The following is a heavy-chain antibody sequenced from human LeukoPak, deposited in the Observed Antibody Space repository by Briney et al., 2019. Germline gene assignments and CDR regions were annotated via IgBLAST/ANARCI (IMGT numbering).Heavy chain of an antibody. CDR3: ARTASFTASGYDY. D-gene: IGHD6-25*01. CDR1: GYTFTNYH. V-gene: IGHV1-8*03. CDR2: MNPSNGDS. Sequence: ASVKVSCKASGYTFTNYHINWVRQATGQGLEWMGWMNPSNGDSGYAQKFQGRVTITRDTSISTSYMELRSLRSDDTAVYFCARTASFTASGYDYWGQGTKVTVSS. J-gene: IGHJ4*02.